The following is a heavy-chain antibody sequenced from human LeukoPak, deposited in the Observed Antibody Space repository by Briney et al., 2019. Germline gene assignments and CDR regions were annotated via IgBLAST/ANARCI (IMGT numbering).Heavy chain of an antibody. J-gene: IGHJ4*02. CDR1: GGSISTYY. CDR2: IYTSGRT. Sequence: PWETLCLTCTVSGGSISTYYWSWIRQPAGKGLEWIGRIYTSGRTNYNPSLKGRVTMSVDTSKSHFSLKLNSVTAADTAVYYCARRFCTGPFDYWGQG. D-gene: IGHD2-8*01. CDR3: ARRFCTGPFDY. V-gene: IGHV4-4*07.